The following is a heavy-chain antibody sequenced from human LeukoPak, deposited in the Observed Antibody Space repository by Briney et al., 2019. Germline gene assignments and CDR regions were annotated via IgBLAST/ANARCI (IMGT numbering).Heavy chain of an antibody. V-gene: IGHV3-30*02. Sequence: GGSLRLSCAASGFTFSSYGMHWVRQAPGKGLEWVAFIRYDGSNKYYTDSVRGRFTISRDNAKNLLYLHMNSLRAEDTAVYYCARDGPYYDFWSGYSGAFDIWGQGTMVTVSS. CDR2: IRYDGSNK. J-gene: IGHJ3*02. D-gene: IGHD3-3*01. CDR1: GFTFSSYG. CDR3: ARDGPYYDFWSGYSGAFDI.